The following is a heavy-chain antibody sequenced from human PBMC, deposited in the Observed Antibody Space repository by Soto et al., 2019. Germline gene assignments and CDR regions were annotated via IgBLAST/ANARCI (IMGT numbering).Heavy chain of an antibody. CDR2: IKEDGSEI. CDR1: GFSLSTYW. D-gene: IGHD3-10*01. Sequence: VQVVESGGGLVQPGGSLRLSCAASGFSLSTYWMSWVRQAPGKGLEWVTNIKEDGSEIYYVDSVKGRFTISRDNAKNLLYLQMNSLRAEDTAVYYCARIRVISPDYGMDVWGQGTTVTVSS. J-gene: IGHJ6*02. V-gene: IGHV3-7*04. CDR3: ARIRVISPDYGMDV.